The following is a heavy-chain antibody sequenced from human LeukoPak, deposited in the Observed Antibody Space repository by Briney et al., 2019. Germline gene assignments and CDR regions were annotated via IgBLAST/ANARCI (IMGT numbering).Heavy chain of an antibody. CDR3: ARGSLWFGEFYYFDY. V-gene: IGHV3-48*04. CDR1: GLTFSSYS. CDR2: ISSSSSTI. D-gene: IGHD3-10*01. J-gene: IGHJ4*02. Sequence: PGGSLRLSCAASGLTFSSYSMNWVRQAPGKGLEWVSYISSSSSTIYYADSVKGRFTISRDNAKNSLYLQMNSLRAEDTAVYYCARGSLWFGEFYYFDYWGQGTLVTVSS.